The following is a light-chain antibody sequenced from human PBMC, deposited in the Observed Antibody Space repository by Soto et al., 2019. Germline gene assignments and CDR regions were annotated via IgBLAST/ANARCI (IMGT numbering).Light chain of an antibody. J-gene: IGLJ2*01. Sequence: QPVLTQPPSASGTPGQRVTISCSGSSSNIGSNYVYWYQQLPGTAPKLLIYRNNQRPSGVPDRFSGSKSGTSASLAISGPRSEDEADYYCAAWDDSLSGRVVFGGGTKVTVL. CDR3: AAWDDSLSGRVV. CDR2: RNN. CDR1: SSNIGSNY. V-gene: IGLV1-47*01.